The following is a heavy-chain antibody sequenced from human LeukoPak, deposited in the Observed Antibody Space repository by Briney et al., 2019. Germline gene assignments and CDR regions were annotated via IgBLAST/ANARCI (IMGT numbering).Heavy chain of an antibody. J-gene: IGHJ6*03. CDR1: GFTFDDYG. CDR2: INWNGGST. V-gene: IGHV3-20*04. Sequence: GGSLRLSCAASGFTFDDYGMSWVRQAPGKGLEWVSGINWNGGSTGYADSVKGRFTISGDNAKNSLYLQMNSLRAEDTALYYCARVSQGSSSSSEYYYYYMDVWGKGTTVTVSS. CDR3: ARVSQGSSSSSEYYYYYMDV. D-gene: IGHD6-6*01.